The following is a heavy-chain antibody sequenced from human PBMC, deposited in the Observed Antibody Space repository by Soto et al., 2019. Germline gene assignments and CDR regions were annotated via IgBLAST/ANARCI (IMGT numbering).Heavy chain of an antibody. V-gene: IGHV3-23*01. CDR3: AKGGGWLYSFDY. D-gene: IGHD6-19*01. CDR2: VSGSGGGST. CDR1: GFTFSSFA. J-gene: IGHJ4*02. Sequence: EVQLLESGGGLVQPGGSLRLSCAASGFTFSSFAMNWVRQAPGKGLEWVSAVSGSGGGSTYYADSVKGRFTIFRDNSKNTLYLQMNSLRAEDTAVYYCAKGGGWLYSFDYWGQGTLVTVSS.